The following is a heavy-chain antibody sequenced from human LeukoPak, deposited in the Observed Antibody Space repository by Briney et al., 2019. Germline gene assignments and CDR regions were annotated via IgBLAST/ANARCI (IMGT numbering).Heavy chain of an antibody. V-gene: IGHV4-34*01. Sequence: PSETLSLTCAVYGGSFSGYYWSWIRQPPGKGLEWIGGINHSGSTNYNPSLKSRVTISVDTSKNQFSLKLSSVTAADTAVYYCARRTTVTAYFDYWGQGTLVTVSS. D-gene: IGHD4-17*01. J-gene: IGHJ4*02. CDR2: INHSGST. CDR1: GGSFSGYY. CDR3: ARRTTVTAYFDY.